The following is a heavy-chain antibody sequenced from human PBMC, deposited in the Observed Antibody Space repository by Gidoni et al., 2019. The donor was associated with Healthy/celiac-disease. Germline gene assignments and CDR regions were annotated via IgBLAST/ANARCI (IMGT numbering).Heavy chain of an antibody. CDR3: AREEALGYCSGGSCYSDNWFDP. CDR2: INPNSGGT. D-gene: IGHD2-15*01. V-gene: IGHV1-2*02. Sequence: QVQLVQSGAEVKKPGASVKVSCKASGYTFTGYYMHWVRQAPGQGLEWMGWINPNSGGTNYAQKFQGRVTMTRDTSISTAYMELSRLRSDDTAVYYCAREEALGYCSGGSCYSDNWFDPWGQGTLVTVSS. J-gene: IGHJ5*02. CDR1: GYTFTGYY.